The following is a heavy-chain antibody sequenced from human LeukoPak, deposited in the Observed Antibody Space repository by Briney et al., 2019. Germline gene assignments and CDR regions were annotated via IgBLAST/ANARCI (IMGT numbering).Heavy chain of an antibody. J-gene: IGHJ2*01. V-gene: IGHV4-59*12. CDR1: GGSISSCY. Sequence: SETLSLTCTVSGGSISSCYWSWIRQPPGKGLEWIGYIYYSGSTYYNPSLKSRVTISVDTSKNQFSLKLSSVTAADTAVYYCAREDASLYWYFDLWGRGTLVTVSS. CDR2: IYYSGST. CDR3: AREDASLYWYFDL.